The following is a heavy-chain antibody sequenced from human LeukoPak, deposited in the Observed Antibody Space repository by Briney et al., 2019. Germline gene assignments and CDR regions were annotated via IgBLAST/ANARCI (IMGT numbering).Heavy chain of an antibody. CDR1: GFTFSSYS. V-gene: IGHV3-48*01. J-gene: IGHJ4*02. Sequence: GGSLRLSCAASGFTFSSYSMSWVRQAPGKGLEWVSYISRSSSSRSSNTVYYADSVRGRFTISRDNAKNSLYLQLDSLRAEDTAVYYCARGQWLDYWGQGTLVTVSS. CDR3: ARGQWLDY. D-gene: IGHD6-19*01. CDR2: ISRSSSSRSSNTV.